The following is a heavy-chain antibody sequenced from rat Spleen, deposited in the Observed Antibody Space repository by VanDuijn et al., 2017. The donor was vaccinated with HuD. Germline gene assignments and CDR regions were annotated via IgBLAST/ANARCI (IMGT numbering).Heavy chain of an antibody. Sequence: EVQLVESGGGLVQPGRSLKLSCVASGFTFDNYWMTWIRQAPGKGLEWIASISSTGGSTYYPDSVRDRFTISRDNANNTQYLQMDSLRSEDTATYYCARGDFDYWGQGVMVTVSS. CDR3: ARGDFDY. CDR1: GFTFDNYW. CDR2: ISSTGGST. J-gene: IGHJ2*01. V-gene: IGHV5-31*01.